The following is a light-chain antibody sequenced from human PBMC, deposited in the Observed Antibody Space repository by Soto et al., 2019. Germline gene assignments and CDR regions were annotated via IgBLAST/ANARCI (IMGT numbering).Light chain of an antibody. CDR2: AAS. J-gene: IGKJ2*01. V-gene: IGKV1-9*01. CDR1: QAISSS. Sequence: DIQLTQSPSFLSASVGDRVTITCRASQAISSSLAWYQHNPGKAPKLLIYAASTLQNGVPSSFSGSGSGTVFTLTISSLQPEDFETYYCQHLNDYRYTFGQGTKVEIK. CDR3: QHLNDYRYT.